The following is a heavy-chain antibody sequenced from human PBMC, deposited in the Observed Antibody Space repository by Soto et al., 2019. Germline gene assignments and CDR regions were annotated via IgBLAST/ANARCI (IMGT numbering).Heavy chain of an antibody. CDR1: GYTLTELS. CDR2: ISAYNGNT. V-gene: IGHV1-18*01. J-gene: IGHJ4*02. CDR3: ARTYSSGWYVGY. Sequence: ASVKVSCKVSGYTLTELSMHWVRQAPGQGLEWMGWISAYNGNTNYAQKLQGRVTMTTDTSTSTAYMELRSLRSDDTAVYYCARTYSSGWYVGYWGQGTLVTVSS. D-gene: IGHD6-19*01.